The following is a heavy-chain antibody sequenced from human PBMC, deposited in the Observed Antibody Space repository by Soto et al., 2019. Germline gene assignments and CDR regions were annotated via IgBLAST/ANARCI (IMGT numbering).Heavy chain of an antibody. V-gene: IGHV1-69*13. J-gene: IGHJ4*02. CDR3: ARDGTLYDSSAYYYLY. D-gene: IGHD3-22*01. CDR1: GGTLSRYT. CDR2: LPPMFRTP. Sequence: SVKVSCKASGGTLSRYTSTWGRQAPGQGLEWMAGLPPMFRTPNYAQKFQGRVTITADDSTSTAYMELSSLRSEDPAMYYCARDGTLYDSSAYYYLYWGQGTLVTVSS.